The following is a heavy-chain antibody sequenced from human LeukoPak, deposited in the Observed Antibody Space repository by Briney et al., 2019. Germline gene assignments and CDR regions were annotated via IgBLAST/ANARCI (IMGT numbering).Heavy chain of an antibody. CDR1: GFTFSSYA. CDR2: IMGSSGRT. CDR3: AKDSSRLDY. D-gene: IGHD2-2*01. Sequence: EGSLRLSCAASGFTFSSYAMNWVRQAPGKGLEWVSGIMGSSGRTYYADSVKGRFTISRDNFKNTLYLQMNSLRAEDTAVYYCAKDSSRLDYWGQGTLVTVSS. V-gene: IGHV3-23*01. J-gene: IGHJ4*02.